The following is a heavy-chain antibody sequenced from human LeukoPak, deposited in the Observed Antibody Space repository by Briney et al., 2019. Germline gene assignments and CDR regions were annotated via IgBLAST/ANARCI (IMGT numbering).Heavy chain of an antibody. J-gene: IGHJ4*02. CDR3: AVLSYDSSGYYYPFDY. Sequence: GGSLRLSCAASGFTFSSYAMSWVRQAPGKGLEWVSAISGSGGNTYFADSVKGRFTISRDNSKNTLYLQMNSLRAEDTAVYYCAVLSYDSSGYYYPFDYWGQGTLVTVSS. CDR2: ISGSGGNT. V-gene: IGHV3-23*01. CDR1: GFTFSSYA. D-gene: IGHD3-22*01.